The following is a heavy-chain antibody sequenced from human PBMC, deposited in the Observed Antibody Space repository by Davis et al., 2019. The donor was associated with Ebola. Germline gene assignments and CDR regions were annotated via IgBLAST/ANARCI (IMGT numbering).Heavy chain of an antibody. D-gene: IGHD6-19*01. CDR2: VYYSGSS. J-gene: IGHJ4*02. CDR3: ASDRSSGYSSGWYDY. V-gene: IGHV4-59*01. Sequence: SETLSLTCTVSGCSISSYYWSWIRQPPGKGLEWIGNVYYSGSSNYNPSLRSRVTISVDTSKNQLSLKLSSVTAADTAVYYCASDRSSGYSSGWYDYWGQGTLVTVSS. CDR1: GCSISSYY.